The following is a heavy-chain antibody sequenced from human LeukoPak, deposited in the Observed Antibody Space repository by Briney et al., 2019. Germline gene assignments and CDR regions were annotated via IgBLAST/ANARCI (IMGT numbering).Heavy chain of an antibody. Sequence: GGSLRLSCAASGYTFSSYGMTWVRQAPGKGLEWVSLVSLSDNIFYADSVKGRFTISRDNSKSTVHLQMDSLRVDDTAVYYCAKVATPNTLDALDIWGQGTLVTVSS. V-gene: IGHV3-23*01. CDR1: GYTFSSYG. D-gene: IGHD1/OR15-1a*01. J-gene: IGHJ3*02. CDR3: AKVATPNTLDALDI. CDR2: VSLSDNI.